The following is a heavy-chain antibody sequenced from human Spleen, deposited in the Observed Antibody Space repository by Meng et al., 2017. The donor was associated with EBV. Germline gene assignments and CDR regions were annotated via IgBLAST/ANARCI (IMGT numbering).Heavy chain of an antibody. CDR2: VFHNGRP. V-gene: IGHV4-39*01. Sequence: QRRLQASGPGLVKPSETLSLTCTVSGDSISSANYYWGWIRQPPGKGLEWIGSVFHNGRPYYNPSLKSRVTISVDTSKNQFSLRLNSVTAADTAVYYCARGVQVAWRFDPWGQGTLVTVSS. J-gene: IGHJ5*02. CDR1: GDSISSANYY. CDR3: ARGVQVAWRFDP. D-gene: IGHD2-15*01.